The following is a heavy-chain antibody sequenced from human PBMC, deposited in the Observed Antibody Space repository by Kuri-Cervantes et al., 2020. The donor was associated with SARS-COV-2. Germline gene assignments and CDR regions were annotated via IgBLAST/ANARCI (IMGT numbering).Heavy chain of an antibody. Sequence: GGSLRLSCAASGFTFSSYSMNWVRQAPGKGLVWVSRINSDGSVTSYPDSVEGRFTISRDNAKNTLSLQMNSLSAGDTAVYFCARVETGHYSSYYMDVWGKGTTVTVSS. CDR2: INSDGSVT. V-gene: IGHV3-74*01. J-gene: IGHJ6*03. CDR3: ARVETGHYSSYYMDV. CDR1: GFTFSSYS.